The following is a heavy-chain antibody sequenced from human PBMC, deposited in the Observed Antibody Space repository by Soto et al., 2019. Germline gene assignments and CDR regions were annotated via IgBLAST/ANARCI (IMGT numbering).Heavy chain of an antibody. V-gene: IGHV1-8*01. J-gene: IGHJ6*02. Sequence: GASVKVSCKASGYTFTSFDINWVRQATGHGLEWMGWMNPNSGNTGYAQKFQGRVTMTRNTSISTAYMELSSLRSEDTAVYYCATLPRTHYYAVDIWGPGTTVTVSS. CDR3: ATLPRTHYYAVDI. CDR1: GYTFTSFD. CDR2: MNPNSGNT.